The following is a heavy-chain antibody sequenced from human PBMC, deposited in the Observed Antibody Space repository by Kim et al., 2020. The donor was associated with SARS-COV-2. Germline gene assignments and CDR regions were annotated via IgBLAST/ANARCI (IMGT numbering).Heavy chain of an antibody. V-gene: IGHV4-38-2*02. CDR1: GYSISSGYY. CDR3: AREGITMVRGVINRPID. Sequence: SETLSLTCTVSGYSISSGYYWGWIRQPPGKGLEWIGSIYHSGSTYYNPSLKSRVTISVDTSKNQFSLKLSSVTAADTAVYYCAREGITMVRGVINRPID. J-gene: IGHJ4*01. CDR2: IYHSGST. D-gene: IGHD3-10*01.